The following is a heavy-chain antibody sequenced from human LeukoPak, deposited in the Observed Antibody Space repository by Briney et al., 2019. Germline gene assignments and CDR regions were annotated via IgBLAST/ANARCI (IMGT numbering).Heavy chain of an antibody. CDR1: GYTFTGYY. CDR2: INPNSGGT. J-gene: IGHJ1*01. V-gene: IGHV1-2*02. D-gene: IGHD6-13*01. CDR3: ASIRAGTGYFQH. Sequence: GASVKVSCTASGYTFTGYYMHWVRQAPGQGLEWMGWINPNSGGTNYAQKLQGRVTMTTDTSTSTAYMELRSLRSDDTAVYYCASIRAGTGYFQHWGQGTLVTVSS.